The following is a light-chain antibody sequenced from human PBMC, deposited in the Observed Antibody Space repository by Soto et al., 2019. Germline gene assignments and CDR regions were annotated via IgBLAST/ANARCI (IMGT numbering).Light chain of an antibody. CDR2: VAS. V-gene: IGKV1-17*02. CDR3: LQHNTYHRT. J-gene: IGKJ1*01. CDR1: QDIRND. Sequence: DIQMTQSPSSLSAFVGDRVTITCRASQDIRNDLGWYQHKPGNAPKRLIYVASRLQNGVPSRFSGSGSGTEFTLTISNLQPEDFDPYFCLQHNTYHRTLGPGPKVDIK.